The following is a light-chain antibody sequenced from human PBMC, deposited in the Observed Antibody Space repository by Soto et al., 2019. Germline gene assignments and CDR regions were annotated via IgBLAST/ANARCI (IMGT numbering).Light chain of an antibody. Sequence: VLASSPYSLLVALGARATINCKYSQRVLYSSNNKNYLSFYQQKPGHPRNLVISWASTRESGVPDRCSGSGSGTDFTLTTSCLQAEDVAVYYCQQYYSTLLTFGQGTEV. CDR2: WAS. CDR1: QRVLYSSNNKNY. CDR3: QQYYSTLLT. V-gene: IGKV4-1*01. J-gene: IGKJ1*01.